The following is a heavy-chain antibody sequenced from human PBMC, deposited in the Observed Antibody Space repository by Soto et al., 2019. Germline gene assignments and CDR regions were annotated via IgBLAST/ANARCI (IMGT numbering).Heavy chain of an antibody. D-gene: IGHD3-3*01. Sequence: GSLRLSCAASGFTFSDYYMSWIRQAPGKGLEWVSYISSSGSTIYYADSVKGRFTISRDNAKNSLYLQMNSLRAEDTAVYYCARDPTAYDFWSGWDYYYYGMDVWGQGTTDTVSS. J-gene: IGHJ6*02. CDR3: ARDPTAYDFWSGWDYYYYGMDV. V-gene: IGHV3-11*01. CDR1: GFTFSDYY. CDR2: ISSSGSTI.